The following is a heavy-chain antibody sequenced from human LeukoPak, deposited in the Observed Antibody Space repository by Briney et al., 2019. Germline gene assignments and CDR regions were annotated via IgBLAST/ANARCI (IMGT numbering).Heavy chain of an antibody. CDR2: ISSSSDYI. J-gene: IGHJ3*02. V-gene: IGHV3-21*01. D-gene: IGHD2-21*02. CDR1: GFTFSSYS. CDR3: ASLGVTDDAFDI. Sequence: GGSLRLSCAASGFTFSSYSMNWVRQAPGKGLEWVSSISSSSDYIYYADSVKGRFTISRDNAKNSLYLQMNSLRAEDTAVYYCASLGVTDDAFDIWGQGTMVTVSS.